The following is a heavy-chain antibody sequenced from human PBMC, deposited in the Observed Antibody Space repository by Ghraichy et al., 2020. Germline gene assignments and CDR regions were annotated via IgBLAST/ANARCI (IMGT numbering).Heavy chain of an antibody. D-gene: IGHD6-13*01. CDR2: IYYSGST. CDR3: ARDRGASNWSAFDI. CDR1: GGSIGTYY. V-gene: IGHV4-59*01. Sequence: SETLSLTCTVSGGSIGTYYWSWIRQPPGKGLEWIGYIYYSGSTNYNPSLKSRVTISVDTSKDQLSLKLNSVTAADTAVYYCARDRGASNWSAFDIWGQGTMVTVSS. J-gene: IGHJ3*02.